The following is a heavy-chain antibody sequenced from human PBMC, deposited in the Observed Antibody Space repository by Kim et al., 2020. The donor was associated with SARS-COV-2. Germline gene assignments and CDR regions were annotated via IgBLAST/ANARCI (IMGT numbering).Heavy chain of an antibody. J-gene: IGHJ4*02. D-gene: IGHD5-18*01. CDR1: GYSFTSYW. CDR3: AFKSKEQLWPYYFDY. Sequence: GESLKISCKGSGYSFTSYWISWVRQMPGKGLEWMGRIDPSDSYTNYSPSFQGHFTISADKSISTAYLQWSSLKASDTAMYYCAFKSKEQLWPYYFDYWGQGTLVTVSS. CDR2: IDPSDSYT. V-gene: IGHV5-10-1*01.